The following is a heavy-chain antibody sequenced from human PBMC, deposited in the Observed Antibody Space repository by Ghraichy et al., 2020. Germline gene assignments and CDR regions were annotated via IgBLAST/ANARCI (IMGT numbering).Heavy chain of an antibody. CDR1: GYTFINYD. V-gene: IGHV1-8*03. Sequence: ASVKVSCKASGYTFINYDINWVRQATGQGPEWMGWMNPNSGTTDYAQKFRGRVTITRDTSIRTAYMDLSSLRSEDTAVYYCARGRLLVVPGGVGMDVWGQGTTVTVSS. J-gene: IGHJ6*02. CDR3: ARGRLLVVPGGVGMDV. CDR2: MNPNSGTT. D-gene: IGHD2-15*01.